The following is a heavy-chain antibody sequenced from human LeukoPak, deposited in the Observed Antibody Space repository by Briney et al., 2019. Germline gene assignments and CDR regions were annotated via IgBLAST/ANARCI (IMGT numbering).Heavy chain of an antibody. CDR1: GGSVSSASYY. V-gene: IGHV4-61*01. CDR2: IYYSGST. CDR3: ARDTFSYYYGSGKYGMDV. D-gene: IGHD3-10*01. Sequence: SETLSLTCTVSGGSVSSASYYWSWIRQPPGEGLEWIGCIYYSGSTNYNPSLKSRVTISVDTSKNQFSLKLSSVTAADTAVYYCARDTFSYYYGSGKYGMDVWGQGTTVTVSS. J-gene: IGHJ6*02.